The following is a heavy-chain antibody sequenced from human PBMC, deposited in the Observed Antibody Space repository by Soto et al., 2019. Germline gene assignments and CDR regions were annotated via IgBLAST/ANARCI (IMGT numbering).Heavy chain of an antibody. CDR1: GFTFSSYG. Sequence: GGSLRLSCAASGFTFSSYGMHWVRQAPGKGLEWVAVISYDGSNKYYADSVKGRFTISRDNSKNTLYLQMNSLRAEDTAVYYCAKDRWLGVGGPYYFDYWGQGTLVIVSS. D-gene: IGHD3-10*01. V-gene: IGHV3-30*18. CDR2: ISYDGSNK. CDR3: AKDRWLGVGGPYYFDY. J-gene: IGHJ4*02.